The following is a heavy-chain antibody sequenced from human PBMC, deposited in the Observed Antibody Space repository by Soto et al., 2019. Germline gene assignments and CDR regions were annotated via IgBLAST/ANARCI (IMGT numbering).Heavy chain of an antibody. J-gene: IGHJ6*03. CDR3: ARVGSSSSWSYYYYYYMDV. CDR1: GGSISSGGYY. Sequence: QVQLQESGPGLVKPSQTLSLTCTVSGGSISSGGYYWSRIRQHPGKGLEWIGYIYYSGSTYYNPSLKSRVTISVDTSKNQFSLKLSSVTAADTAVYYCARVGSSSSWSYYYYYYMDVWGKGTTVTVSS. D-gene: IGHD6-6*01. CDR2: IYYSGST. V-gene: IGHV4-31*03.